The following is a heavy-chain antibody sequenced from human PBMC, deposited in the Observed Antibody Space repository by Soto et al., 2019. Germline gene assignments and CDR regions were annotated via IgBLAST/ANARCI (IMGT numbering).Heavy chain of an antibody. V-gene: IGHV1-18*01. D-gene: IGHD2-15*01. CDR2: ISAYNGNT. J-gene: IGHJ3*02. CDR3: ARRSTLGYCSGGSCHHDAFDI. CDR1: GYTFTSYG. Sequence: QVQLVQSGAEVKKPGASVKVSCKASGYTFTSYGISWVRQAPGQGLEWMGWISAYNGNTNYAQKLQGRVTMTTDTSTSTAYMELRSLRSDDTAVYYCARRSTLGYCSGGSCHHDAFDIWGQGTMVTVSS.